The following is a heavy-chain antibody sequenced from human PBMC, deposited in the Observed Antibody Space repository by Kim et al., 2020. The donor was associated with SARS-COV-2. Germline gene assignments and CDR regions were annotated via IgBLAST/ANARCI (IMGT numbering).Heavy chain of an antibody. Sequence: QGRVTITRDTSASTAYMELSSLRSEDTAVYYCARDSEGGIAARYYWYFDLWGRGTLVTVSS. D-gene: IGHD6-6*01. V-gene: IGHV1-3*01. CDR3: ARDSEGGIAARYYWYFDL. J-gene: IGHJ2*01.